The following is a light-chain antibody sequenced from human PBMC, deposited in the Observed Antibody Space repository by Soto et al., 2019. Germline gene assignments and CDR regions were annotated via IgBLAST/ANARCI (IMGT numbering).Light chain of an antibody. CDR2: LEGSGSY. Sequence: QSVLTQSSSASASLGSSVKLTCTLSSRHSTYIIAWHQHQPGEAPRYLMKLEGSGSYSKGSGVPDRFSGSSSGAGRHLTISNLQFEDEADYYCETWDDTIRVFGGGTKVTVL. CDR1: SRHSTYI. J-gene: IGLJ2*01. CDR3: ETWDDTIRV. V-gene: IGLV4-60*02.